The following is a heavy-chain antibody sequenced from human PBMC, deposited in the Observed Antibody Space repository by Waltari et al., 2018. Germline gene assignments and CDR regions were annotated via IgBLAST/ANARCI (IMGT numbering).Heavy chain of an antibody. CDR3: AREGGSSGYAGYFDS. CDR1: GLTFSNHI. V-gene: IGHV3-30*01. CDR2: ISYDGRL. J-gene: IGHJ4*02. D-gene: IGHD6-25*01. Sequence: QLQLVESGGGVVQPGRSLRLSCAAPGLTFSNHIIHWVRQAPGKGLEWVAAISYDGRLYYAESVKGRFTIAGDNSKTIVYLQLNSLRDEDTSIYYCAREGGSSGYAGYFDSWGPGTLVTVSS.